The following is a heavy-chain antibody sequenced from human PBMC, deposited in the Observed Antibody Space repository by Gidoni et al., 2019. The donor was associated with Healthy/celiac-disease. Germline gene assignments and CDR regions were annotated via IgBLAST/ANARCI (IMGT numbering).Heavy chain of an antibody. Sequence: QVQLQQWGAGLLKPSETLSLTCAFYGGSFSGYYWSWIRQPPGKGLEWIGENNHSGSTNYNPSLKSRVTISVDTSKNQFSLKLSSVTAADTAVYYCARGGSTVVTPAYNWFDPWGQGTLVTVSS. J-gene: IGHJ5*02. D-gene: IGHD4-17*01. CDR3: ARGGSTVVTPAYNWFDP. CDR2: NNHSGST. V-gene: IGHV4-34*01. CDR1: GGSFSGYY.